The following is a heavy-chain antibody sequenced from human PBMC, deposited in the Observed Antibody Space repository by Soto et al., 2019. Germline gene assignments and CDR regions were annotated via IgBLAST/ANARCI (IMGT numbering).Heavy chain of an antibody. CDR3: ARGVTDYNDSSGYSTNWFDP. V-gene: IGHV5-51*01. CDR2: IYPGDSDT. Sequence: GESLKISCKGSGYSFTSYWIGWVRQMPGKGLEWMGIIYPGDSDTRYSPSFQGQVTISADKSISTAYLQWSSLKASDTAMYYCARGVTDYNDSSGYSTNWFDPWGQGTLVTVSS. CDR1: GYSFTSYW. J-gene: IGHJ5*02. D-gene: IGHD3-22*01.